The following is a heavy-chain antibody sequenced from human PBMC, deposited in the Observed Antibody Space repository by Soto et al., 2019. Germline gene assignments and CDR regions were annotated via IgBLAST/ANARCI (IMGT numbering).Heavy chain of an antibody. CDR3: VRGATLRFLEERDSSFDY. CDR1: GYTFTHHY. Sequence: GASVKVSCKASGYTFTHHYIHWVRQAPGQGLDWVGVINPSGGRTNYAQKFQGRVTMTGDTSTRTVYMELSSLRSEDTAVYYCVRGATLRFLEERDSSFDYWGQGTVVTVSS. CDR2: INPSGGRT. D-gene: IGHD3-3*01. V-gene: IGHV1-46*01. J-gene: IGHJ4*02.